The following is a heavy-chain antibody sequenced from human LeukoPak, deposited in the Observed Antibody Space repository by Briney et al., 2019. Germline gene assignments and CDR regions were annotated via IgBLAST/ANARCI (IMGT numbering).Heavy chain of an antibody. CDR1: GHSVSSNSAT. J-gene: IGHJ4*02. V-gene: IGHV6-1*01. D-gene: IGHD6-13*01. CDR2: TYYRSKWYN. CDR3: ARGSSSNSWYFDY. Sequence: SQTLSLTCAISGHSVSSNSATWTWIRQSPSRGLEWLGRTYYRSKWYNDYAVSVKSPILINPDTSKNQFSLQLNSVTPEDTAVYYCARGSSSNSWYFDYWGQGTLVTVSS.